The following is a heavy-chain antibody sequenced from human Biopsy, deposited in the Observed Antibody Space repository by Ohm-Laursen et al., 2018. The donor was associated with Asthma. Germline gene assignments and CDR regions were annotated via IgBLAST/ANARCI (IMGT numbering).Heavy chain of an antibody. V-gene: IGHV3-30*18. CDR3: AEDVFPGWELRRGPDY. CDR1: GFTFSNYG. D-gene: IGHD1-26*01. CDR2: ISFDGSNK. J-gene: IGHJ4*02. Sequence: SLRLSCAATGFTFSNYGMHWVRQAPGKGLDWVAVISFDGSNKNYTDSVKGRFTISRDNSRNTLHLQMNSLRAEDTAVYYCAEDVFPGWELRRGPDYWGQGTLVTVSA.